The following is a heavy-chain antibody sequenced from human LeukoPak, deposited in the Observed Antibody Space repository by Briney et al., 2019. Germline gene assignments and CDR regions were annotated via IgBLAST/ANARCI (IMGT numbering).Heavy chain of an antibody. CDR2: IYHSGST. J-gene: IGHJ6*03. Sequence: SETLSLTCTVSGYSISSGYYWGWIRQPPGKGLEWIGTIYHSGSTYYNPSLKSRVTISLDTSKNQFSLKLSSVTAADTAVYYCARGGPYYDFWSAKGIYYYYYYMDVWGKGTTVTVSS. D-gene: IGHD3-3*01. CDR3: ARGGPYYDFWSAKGIYYYYYYMDV. V-gene: IGHV4-38-2*02. CDR1: GYSISSGYY.